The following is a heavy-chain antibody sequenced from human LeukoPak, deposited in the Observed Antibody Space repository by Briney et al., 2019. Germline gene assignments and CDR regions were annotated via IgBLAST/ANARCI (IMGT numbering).Heavy chain of an antibody. J-gene: IGHJ6*02. V-gene: IGHV1-8*01. D-gene: IGHD2-2*01. CDR3: ARGPPYCSSTSCRKTKSYGMDV. CDR1: GYTFTSCD. Sequence: ASVKVSCKASGYTFTSCDINWVRQATGQGLEWMGWVNPNSGNTGYAQKFQGRVTMTRNTSISTAYMELSSLRSEDTAVYYCARGPPYCSSTSCRKTKSYGMDVWGQGTTVTVSS. CDR2: VNPNSGNT.